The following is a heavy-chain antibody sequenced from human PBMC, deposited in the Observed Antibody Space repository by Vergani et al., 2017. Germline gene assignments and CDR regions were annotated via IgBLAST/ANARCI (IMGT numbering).Heavy chain of an antibody. V-gene: IGHV3-15*01. CDR2: IKSKTDGGTT. CDR3: TTQYDFWSGYSHYYYMDV. J-gene: IGHJ6*03. D-gene: IGHD3-3*01. CDR1: GFTFSSYA. Sequence: EVQLVESGGGLVQPGGSLRLSCAASGFTFSSYAMSWVRQAPGKGLEWVGRIKSKTDGGTTDYAAPVKGRFTISRDDSKNTLYLQMNSLKTEDTAVYYCTTQYDFWSGYSHYYYMDVWGKGTTVTVSS.